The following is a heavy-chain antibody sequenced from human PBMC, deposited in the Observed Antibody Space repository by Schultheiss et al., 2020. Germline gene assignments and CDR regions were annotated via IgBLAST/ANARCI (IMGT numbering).Heavy chain of an antibody. J-gene: IGHJ6*02. Sequence: GGSLRLSCAASGFTFSSYAMSWVRQAPGKGLEWVSSISSSSSYIYYADSVKGRFTISRDNAKNSLYLQMNSLRAEDTAVYYCARVRGYSNYVPGDYYYGMDVWGQGTTVTGYS. D-gene: IGHD4-11*01. CDR3: ARVRGYSNYVPGDYYYGMDV. CDR2: ISSSSSYI. V-gene: IGHV3-21*01. CDR1: GFTFSSYA.